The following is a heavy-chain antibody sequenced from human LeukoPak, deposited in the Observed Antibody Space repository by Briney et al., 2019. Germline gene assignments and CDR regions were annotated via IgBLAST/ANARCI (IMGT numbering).Heavy chain of an antibody. CDR2: ISYDGSNK. V-gene: IGHV3-30-3*01. Sequence: GRSLRLSCAASGFTFSSYAMHWVRQAPGKGLEWVAVISYDGSNKYYADSVKGRFTISRDDSKNTLYLQMNSLRAEDTAVYYCARLDFWSGYFFDYWGQGTLVTVSS. D-gene: IGHD3-3*01. CDR3: ARLDFWSGYFFDY. CDR1: GFTFSSYA. J-gene: IGHJ4*02.